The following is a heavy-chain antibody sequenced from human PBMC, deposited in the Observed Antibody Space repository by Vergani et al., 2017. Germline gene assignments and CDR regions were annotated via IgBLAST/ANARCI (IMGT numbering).Heavy chain of an antibody. J-gene: IGHJ6*02. V-gene: IGHV3-15*01. Sequence: EVQLVESGGGLVKPGGSLRLSCAASGFTFSNAWMSWVGQAPGKGLEWVGRIKSKTDGGTTDYAAPVKGRFTISRDDSTNTLYLQMNSLKTEDTAVYYCTLAYCSGGSCYVGYYYGMDVWGQGTTVTVSS. D-gene: IGHD2-15*01. CDR3: TLAYCSGGSCYVGYYYGMDV. CDR1: GFTFSNAW. CDR2: IKSKTDGGTT.